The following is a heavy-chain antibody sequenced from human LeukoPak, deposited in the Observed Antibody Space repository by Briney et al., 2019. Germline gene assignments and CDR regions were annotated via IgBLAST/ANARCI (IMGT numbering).Heavy chain of an antibody. V-gene: IGHV3-48*03. D-gene: IGHD6-13*01. CDR3: ARDSSSWYEDNYFDY. Sequence: GGSLELSCAASGFTFSSYEMNWVRQAPGKGREWVSYISSSGSTIYYADSVKGRFTISRDNAKNSLYLQMNSLRAEDTAVYYCARDSSSWYEDNYFDYWGQGTLVTVSS. CDR2: ISSSGSTI. CDR1: GFTFSSYE. J-gene: IGHJ4*02.